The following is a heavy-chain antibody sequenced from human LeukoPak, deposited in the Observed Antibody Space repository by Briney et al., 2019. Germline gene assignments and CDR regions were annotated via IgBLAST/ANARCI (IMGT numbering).Heavy chain of an antibody. J-gene: IGHJ4*02. Sequence: SETLSLTCTVSGGSISSDYWSWIRQPPGKGLEWIGYIYYSGSTNYNPSLKSRVTISVDTSKNQFSLKLSSVTAADTAVYYCARGPTSITGTTDYWGQGTLVTVSS. CDR2: IYYSGST. D-gene: IGHD1/OR15-1a*01. V-gene: IGHV4-59*01. CDR3: ARGPTSITGTTDY. CDR1: GGSISSDY.